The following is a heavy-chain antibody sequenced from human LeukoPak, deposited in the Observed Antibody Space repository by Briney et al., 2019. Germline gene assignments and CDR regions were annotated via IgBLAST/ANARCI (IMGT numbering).Heavy chain of an antibody. D-gene: IGHD2-15*01. V-gene: IGHV3-20*04. CDR3: AKEQYCSGGSCYSVGWWDY. Sequence: GGSLRLSCAASGFTFDDYGMSWVRQAPGKGLEWVSGINWNGGSTYYADSVKGRFTISRDNSKNTLYLQMNSLRAEDTAVYYCAKEQYCSGGSCYSVGWWDYWGQGTLVTVSS. CDR2: INWNGGST. J-gene: IGHJ4*02. CDR1: GFTFDDYG.